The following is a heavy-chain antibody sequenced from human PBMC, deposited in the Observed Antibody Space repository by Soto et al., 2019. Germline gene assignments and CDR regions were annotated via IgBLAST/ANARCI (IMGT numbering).Heavy chain of an antibody. CDR2: IDYSSDTI. Sequence: PGVPLRLSCIASGFTFGTHSMNWVLQAPGKGLEWIAYIDYSSDTISYADSVKGRFTISRDNAKNALYLQMNSLRAEDTAVYYCVKEVYPKTTNSGDAFDLWGQGTMVTVSS. D-gene: IGHD2-8*01. CDR3: VKEVYPKTTNSGDAFDL. V-gene: IGHV3-48*01. CDR1: GFTFGTHS. J-gene: IGHJ3*01.